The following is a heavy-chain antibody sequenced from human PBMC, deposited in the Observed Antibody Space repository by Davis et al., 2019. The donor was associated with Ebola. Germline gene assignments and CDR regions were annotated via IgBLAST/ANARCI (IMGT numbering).Heavy chain of an antibody. CDR2: INPSGGST. V-gene: IGHV1-46*01. CDR1: GYTFTSYY. D-gene: IGHD4-23*01. CDR3: ARGHYGGTPLYYYYGMDV. J-gene: IGHJ6*02. Sequence: AASVKVSCKASGYTFTSYYMHWVRQAPGQGLEWMGIINPSGGSTSYAQKFQGRVTMTRDTSTSTVYMELSSLRSEDTAVYYCARGHYGGTPLYYYYGMDVWGQGTTVTVSS.